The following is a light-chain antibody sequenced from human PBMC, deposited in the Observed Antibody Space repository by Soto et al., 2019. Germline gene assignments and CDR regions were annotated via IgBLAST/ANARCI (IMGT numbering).Light chain of an antibody. CDR3: SSYTSSGTYV. Sequence: QSVLTQPASVSGSPGQSITISCTGTTSDVGGYNYVSWYQRHPGKAPKLMIYEVSNRPSGVSNRFSGSKSGNTASLTISGLQAEDEADYYCSSYTSSGTYVFGIGTKV. CDR1: TSDVGGYNY. CDR2: EVS. V-gene: IGLV2-14*01. J-gene: IGLJ1*01.